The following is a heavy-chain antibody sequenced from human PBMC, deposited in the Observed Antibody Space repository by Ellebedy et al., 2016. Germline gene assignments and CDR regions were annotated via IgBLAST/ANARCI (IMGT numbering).Heavy chain of an antibody. Sequence: GESLKISXAASGFTFSSYAMSWVRQAPGKGLEWVSAISGSGGSTYYADSVKGRFTISRDNSKNTLYLQMNSLRAEDTAVYYCAKDLVKVALDYWGQGTLVTVSS. D-gene: IGHD3-16*02. CDR1: GFTFSSYA. V-gene: IGHV3-23*01. CDR3: AKDLVKVALDY. CDR2: ISGSGGST. J-gene: IGHJ4*02.